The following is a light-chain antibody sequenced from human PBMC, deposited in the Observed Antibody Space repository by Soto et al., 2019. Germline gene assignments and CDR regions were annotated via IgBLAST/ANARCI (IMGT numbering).Light chain of an antibody. Sequence: EIVLTQSPGTLSVSLGERATLSCRASQSVGPNLAWYQQRPGQAPRLLIYGASKRATGVPARFSGRGSGTEFTLTITSLQSEDFAVYYCHQYSNRPPYTFGQGTHLEIK. CDR3: HQYSNRPPYT. CDR1: QSVGPN. V-gene: IGKV3-15*01. CDR2: GAS. J-gene: IGKJ2*01.